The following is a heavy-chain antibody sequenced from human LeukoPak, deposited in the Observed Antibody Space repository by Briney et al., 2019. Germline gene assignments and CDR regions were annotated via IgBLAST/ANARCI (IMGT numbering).Heavy chain of an antibody. CDR3: AREEVGATAY. V-gene: IGHV4-61*02. CDR1: GDSISSSSYY. J-gene: IGHJ4*02. Sequence: PSETLSLTCTVSGDSISSSSYYWSWIRQPAGKGLEWIGRIYTSGSTNYNPSLKSRVTISVDTSKNQFSLKVSSVTAADTAVYYCAREEVGATAYWGQGILVTVSS. CDR2: IYTSGST. D-gene: IGHD1-26*01.